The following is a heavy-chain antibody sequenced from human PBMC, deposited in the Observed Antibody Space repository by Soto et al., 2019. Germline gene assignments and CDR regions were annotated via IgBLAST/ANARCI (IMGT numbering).Heavy chain of an antibody. Sequence: QVQLQQWGAGLLKPSETLSLTCAVYGGSFSGYYWSWIRQPPGKGLEWIGEINHSGSTNYNPSLKSRVTRSVDSSKNQFSLKLSSVTAADTAVYYCARGPNYGEPFDFCGQGTLVTVSS. J-gene: IGHJ4*02. CDR1: GGSFSGYY. V-gene: IGHV4-34*01. CDR2: INHSGST. CDR3: ARGPNYGEPFDF. D-gene: IGHD4-17*01.